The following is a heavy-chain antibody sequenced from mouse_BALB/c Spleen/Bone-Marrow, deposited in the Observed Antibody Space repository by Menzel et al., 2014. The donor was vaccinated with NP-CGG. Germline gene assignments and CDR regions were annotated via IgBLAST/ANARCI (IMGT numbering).Heavy chain of an antibody. D-gene: IGHD2-1*01. CDR1: GYTFTSYW. V-gene: IGHV1-5*01. CDR2: IYPGNSDT. J-gene: IGHJ1*01. CDR3: TRDYGNSWYFDV. Sequence: EVKLVESGTVLARPGASVQMSCKASGYTFTSYWMHWGKQRPGQGLEWIGAIYPGNSDTNYNQNFKGKAKLTAVTSSSTVYMELSSLTDEDSAVYYCTRDYGNSWYFDVWGAGTTVTVSS.